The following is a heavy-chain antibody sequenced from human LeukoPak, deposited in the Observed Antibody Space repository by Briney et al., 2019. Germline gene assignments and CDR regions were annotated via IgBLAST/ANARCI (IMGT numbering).Heavy chain of an antibody. D-gene: IGHD3-22*01. CDR3: ARSRGSYYYDSSGYYWFHFDY. Sequence: ASVTVSCKASGYTFTSYYMHWVRQAPGQGLEWMGIINPSGGSTSYAQKFQGRVTMTRDTSTSTVYMELSSLRSEDTAVYYCARSRGSYYYDSSGYYWFHFDYWGQGTLVTVSS. CDR1: GYTFTSYY. V-gene: IGHV1-46*01. CDR2: INPSGGST. J-gene: IGHJ4*02.